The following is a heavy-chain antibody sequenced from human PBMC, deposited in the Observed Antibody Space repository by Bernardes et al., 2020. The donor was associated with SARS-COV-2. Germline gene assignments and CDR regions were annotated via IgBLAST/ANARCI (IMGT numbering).Heavy chain of an antibody. CDR3: ARYWSGMDV. CDR2: IYYSGST. V-gene: IGHV4-59*08. D-gene: IGHD3-3*01. J-gene: IGHJ6*02. Sequence: SETLSLTCTVSGGSISSYYWSWIRQPPGKGLEWIGYIYYSGSTNYNPSLKSRVTISVDTSKTQFSLKLTSVTAADTAVYYCARYWSGMDVWGQGTTVTVSS. CDR1: GGSISSYY.